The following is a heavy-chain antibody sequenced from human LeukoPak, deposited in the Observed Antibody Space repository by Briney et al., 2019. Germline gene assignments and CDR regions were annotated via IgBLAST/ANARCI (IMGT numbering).Heavy chain of an antibody. D-gene: IGHD6-25*01. CDR1: GFTVGSNS. V-gene: IGHV3-53*01. J-gene: IGHJ4*02. CDR3: AREPAAFDY. Sequence: PGGSLRLSCTVSGFTVGSNSMSWVRQAPGKGLEWVSFIYSGGSTQYSDSVKGRFTISRDNSKNTLYLQMNSLRAEDTAVYYCAREPAAFDYWGQGTLVTVSS. CDR2: IYSGGST.